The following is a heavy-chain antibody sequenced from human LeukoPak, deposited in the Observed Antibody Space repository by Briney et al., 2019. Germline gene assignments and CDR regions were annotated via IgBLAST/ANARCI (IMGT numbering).Heavy chain of an antibody. CDR1: GFTFSSYA. CDR2: ISGSGGST. J-gene: IGHJ4*02. Sequence: GGSLRLSCAASGFTFSSYAMSWVRQAPGKGLEWVSAISGSGGSTYYADSVKGRFTISRGNSKNTLYLQMNSPRAEDTAVYYCAKDLINSDTAMADYFDYWGQGTLVTVSS. D-gene: IGHD5-18*01. V-gene: IGHV3-23*01. CDR3: AKDLINSDTAMADYFDY.